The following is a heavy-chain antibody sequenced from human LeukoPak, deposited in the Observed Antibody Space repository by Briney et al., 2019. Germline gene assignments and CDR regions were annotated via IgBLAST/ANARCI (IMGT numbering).Heavy chain of an antibody. D-gene: IGHD3-22*01. CDR1: GFTFDDYA. V-gene: IGHV3-9*01. Sequence: GGSLRLSCAASGFTFDDYAMHWVRQAPGKGLEWVSGISWNSGSIGYADSVKGRFTISRDNAKNSLYLQMNSLRAEDTALYYCANQDTSGYYYMNWGQGTLVTVSS. CDR3: ANQDTSGYYYMN. CDR2: ISWNSGSI. J-gene: IGHJ4*02.